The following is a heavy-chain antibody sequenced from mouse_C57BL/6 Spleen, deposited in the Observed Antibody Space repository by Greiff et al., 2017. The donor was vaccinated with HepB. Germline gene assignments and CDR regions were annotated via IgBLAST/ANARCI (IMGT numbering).Heavy chain of an antibody. V-gene: IGHV1-26*01. CDR1: GYTFTDYY. Sequence: VQLQQSGPELVKPGASVKISCKASGYTFTDYYMNWVKQSHGKSLEWIGDINPNNGGTSYNQKFKGKATLTVDKSSSTAYMELRSLTSEDSAVYYCARGEGTVVATDDYWGQGTTLTVSS. J-gene: IGHJ2*01. CDR2: INPNNGGT. D-gene: IGHD1-1*01. CDR3: ARGEGTVVATDDY.